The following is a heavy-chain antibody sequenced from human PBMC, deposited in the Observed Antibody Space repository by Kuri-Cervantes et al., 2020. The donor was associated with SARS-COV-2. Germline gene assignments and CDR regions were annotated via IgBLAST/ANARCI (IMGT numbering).Heavy chain of an antibody. D-gene: IGHD6-19*01. V-gene: IGHV4-39*01. CDR2: IYYSGST. J-gene: IGHJ4*01. CDR1: GGSISSSSYY. CDR3: ARHARGWYRDDY. Sequence: SETLSLTCTVSGGSISSSSYYWGWIRQLPGKGLEWIGSIYYSGSTYYNPSLKSRVTISVDTSKNQFSLKLSSVIAADTAVYYCARHARGWYRDDYWGHGTLVTVSS.